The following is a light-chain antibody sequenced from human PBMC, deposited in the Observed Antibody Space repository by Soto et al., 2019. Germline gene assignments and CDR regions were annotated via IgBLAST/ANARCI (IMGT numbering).Light chain of an antibody. CDR3: QQYDGPPLT. J-gene: IGKJ3*01. CDR1: QTLSIGS. CDR2: AAF. V-gene: IGKV3-20*01. Sequence: EILLTQSPDTLALSPLERANLFFMSSQTLSIGSLAWYQQKPGQAPRLLIYAAFTRHTGISDRFNGSGSGTDFVLTINRLEPEDSAVYFCQQYDGPPLTFGPGTKVDIK.